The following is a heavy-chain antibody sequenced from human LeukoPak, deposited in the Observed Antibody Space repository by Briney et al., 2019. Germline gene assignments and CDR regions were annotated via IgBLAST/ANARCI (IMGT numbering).Heavy chain of an antibody. Sequence: SETLSPTCAVYGGSFSGYYWSWIRQPPGKGLEWIGEINHSGSTNYNPSLKSRVTISVDTSKNQFSLKVSSVTAADTAVYYCARGNVEMATAFDYWGQGTLVTVSS. CDR2: INHSGST. CDR1: GGSFSGYY. CDR3: ARGNVEMATAFDY. D-gene: IGHD5-24*01. J-gene: IGHJ4*02. V-gene: IGHV4-34*01.